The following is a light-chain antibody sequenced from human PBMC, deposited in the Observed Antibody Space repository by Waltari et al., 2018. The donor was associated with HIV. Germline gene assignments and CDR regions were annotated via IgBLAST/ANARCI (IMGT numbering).Light chain of an antibody. CDR3: QQRSNSVT. J-gene: IGKJ5*01. Sequence: EIVLTQSPATLSLSPGERATLSCRASQSLSNYLAWHQQKPGQDPRLLIFDATFRAAGIPARFRGSGSGTDFTLTISSLEPEDSAVYYCQQRSNSVTFGQGTRLEIK. V-gene: IGKV3-11*01. CDR1: QSLSNY. CDR2: DAT.